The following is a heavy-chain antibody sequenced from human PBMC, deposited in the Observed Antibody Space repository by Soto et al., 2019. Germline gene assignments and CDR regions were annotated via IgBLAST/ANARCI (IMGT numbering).Heavy chain of an antibody. V-gene: IGHV4-34*01. Sequence: SETLSLTCAVYGGSFSGYYWSWIRQPPGKGLEWIGEINHSGSTNYNPSLKSRVTISVDTSKNQFSLKLSSVAAADTAVYYCARGPFRITMVRGVKGGNYYMDGWGKGTTVTVSS. CDR2: INHSGST. CDR1: GGSFSGYY. J-gene: IGHJ6*03. D-gene: IGHD3-10*01. CDR3: ARGPFRITMVRGVKGGNYYMDG.